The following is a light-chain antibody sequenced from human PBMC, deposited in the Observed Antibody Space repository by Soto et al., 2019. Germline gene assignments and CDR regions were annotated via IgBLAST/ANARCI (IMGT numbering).Light chain of an antibody. CDR1: NTGYKS. Sequence: SYELTQPPSVPVDPGQTARITCGGHNTGYKSAHWYQQKTGQAPGLVVYDANRRPSGIPERFSGSTSGNTANLTISRVEAGDEADYHFQVWDSSSDHHVFGTGSKVSVL. CDR3: QVWDSSSDHHV. J-gene: IGLJ1*01. CDR2: DAN. V-gene: IGLV3-21*02.